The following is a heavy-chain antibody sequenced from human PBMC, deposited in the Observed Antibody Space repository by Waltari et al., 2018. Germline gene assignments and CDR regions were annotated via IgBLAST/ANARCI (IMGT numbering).Heavy chain of an antibody. CDR1: GFTFDDYA. V-gene: IGHV3-9*01. Sequence: EVQLVESGGGLVQPGRSLRLSCAASGFTFDDYAMHWVRQAPGKGLEWVSGISWNSGSIGYADSVKGRFTISRDNAKNSLYLQMNSLRAEDTALYYCAKDRDIAVAGTGLDVWGKGTTVTFSS. CDR3: AKDRDIAVAGTGLDV. D-gene: IGHD6-19*01. CDR2: ISWNSGSI. J-gene: IGHJ6*03.